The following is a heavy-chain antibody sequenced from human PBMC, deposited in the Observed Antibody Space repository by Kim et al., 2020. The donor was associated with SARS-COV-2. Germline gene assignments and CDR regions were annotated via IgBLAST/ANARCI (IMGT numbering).Heavy chain of an antibody. D-gene: IGHD5-18*01. CDR3: ARDIYSYGYDYYYGMDV. CDR1: GFTFSSYS. Sequence: GGSLRLSCAASGFTFSSYSMNWVRQAPGKGLEWVSSISSSSSYIYYADSVKGRFTISRDNAKNSLYLQMNSLRAEDTAVYYCARDIYSYGYDYYYGMDVWGQGTTVTVSS. V-gene: IGHV3-21*01. J-gene: IGHJ6*02. CDR2: ISSSSSYI.